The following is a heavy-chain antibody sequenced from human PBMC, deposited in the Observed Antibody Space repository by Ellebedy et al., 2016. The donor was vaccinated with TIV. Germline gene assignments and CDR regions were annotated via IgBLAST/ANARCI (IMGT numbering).Heavy chain of an antibody. CDR2: ISYDTSQK. CDR1: GFTFDTYT. J-gene: IGHJ4*02. V-gene: IGHV3-30-3*01. CDR3: AKGTKLSGTTDFDN. Sequence: GGSLRLSXAASGFTFDTYTLHWVRQAPGKGLEWVAVISYDTSQKFYADSVKGRFTISRDNSKNTLFLQMNSLRVEDTAVYFCAKGTKLSGTTDFDNWGQGTLVTVSS. D-gene: IGHD2-2*01.